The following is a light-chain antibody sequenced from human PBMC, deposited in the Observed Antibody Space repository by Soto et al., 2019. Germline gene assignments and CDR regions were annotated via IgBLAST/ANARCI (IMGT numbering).Light chain of an antibody. CDR2: YDS. CDR1: NIGSNS. Sequence: SYELTQPPSVSVAPGKTARITCGGNNIGSNSVHWNQQKPGQPPVLVIYYDSDRPSGIPERFSGSNSGNTATLTISRVEAGDEADYYCQVWDISSDHPVFGGGTKLTVL. J-gene: IGLJ2*01. V-gene: IGLV3-21*04. CDR3: QVWDISSDHPV.